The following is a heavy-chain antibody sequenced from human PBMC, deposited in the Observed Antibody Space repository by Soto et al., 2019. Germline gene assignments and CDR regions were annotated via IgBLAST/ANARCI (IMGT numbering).Heavy chain of an antibody. J-gene: IGHJ4*02. CDR1: GGSISSGGYS. D-gene: IGHD3-16*01. CDR2: IYHSGST. Sequence: SETLSLTCAVSGGSISSGGYSWSWIRQPPGKGLEWIGYIYHSGSTYYNPSLKSRVTISVDRSKNQFSLKLSSVTAADTAVYYCARGGAQGGYFDYWGQGTLVTVSS. CDR3: ARGGAQGGYFDY. V-gene: IGHV4-30-2*01.